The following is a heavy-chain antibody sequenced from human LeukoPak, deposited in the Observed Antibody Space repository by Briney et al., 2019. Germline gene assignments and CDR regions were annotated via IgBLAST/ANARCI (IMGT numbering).Heavy chain of an antibody. CDR1: GFTFSSTG. V-gene: IGHV3-30*04. J-gene: IGHJ4*02. Sequence: GGSLRLSCVASGFTFSSTGLHWVRQAPGKGLEWVAMISPDGTKTFYTDSMKGRLTISRDNSNNTLYLQMNSLRVEDTALYYCATEGEEWTNFDYWGQGTLVTVSS. CDR3: ATEGEEWTNFDY. CDR2: ISPDGTKT. D-gene: IGHD3-3*01.